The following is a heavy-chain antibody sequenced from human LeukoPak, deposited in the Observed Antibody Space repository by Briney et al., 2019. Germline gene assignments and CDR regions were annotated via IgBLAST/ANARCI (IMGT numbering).Heavy chain of an antibody. V-gene: IGHV1-2*02. D-gene: IGHD6-19*01. J-gene: IGHJ4*02. CDR2: INPNSGGT. Sequence: ASVKVSCKASGYTFTGYYMHWVRHAPRQGLEWMGWINPNSGGTNYAQKFQGRVTMTRDTSISTAYMELSRLRSDGTAVYYCARVEPRGIAVAGPVFDYWGQGTLVTVSS. CDR1: GYTFTGYY. CDR3: ARVEPRGIAVAGPVFDY.